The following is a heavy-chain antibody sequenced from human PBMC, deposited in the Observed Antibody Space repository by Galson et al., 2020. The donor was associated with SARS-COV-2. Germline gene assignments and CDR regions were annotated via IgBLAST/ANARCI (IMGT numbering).Heavy chain of an antibody. CDR1: GGSISGSGHY. V-gene: IGHV4-39*01. D-gene: IGHD2-2*01. J-gene: IGHJ5*02. CDR3: ARHVPTSWPMWANS. Sequence: SQTLSLTCTVSGGSISGSGHYWGWFHQPPGKGLEWIGCIYYSGITYYNPSLKSRVTISVDTSRNQFSLKLNSVTAADTAVYYCARHVPTSWPMWANSWGQGTLVTVSS. CDR2: IYYSGIT.